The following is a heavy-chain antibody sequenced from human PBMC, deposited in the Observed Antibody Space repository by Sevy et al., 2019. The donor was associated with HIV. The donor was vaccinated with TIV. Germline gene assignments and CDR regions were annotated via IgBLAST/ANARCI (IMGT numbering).Heavy chain of an antibody. CDR3: ATSRYKVVPAASLDYYYGMDV. V-gene: IGHV4-59*01. CDR1: GGSISSYY. J-gene: IGHJ6*02. D-gene: IGHD2-2*01. Sequence: SETLSLTCTVSGGSISSYYWSWIRQPPGKGLEWIVYIYYSGSTNYNPSLKSRVTISVDTSKNQFSLKLSSVTAADTAVYYCATSRYKVVPAASLDYYYGMDVWGQGTTVTVSS. CDR2: IYYSGST.